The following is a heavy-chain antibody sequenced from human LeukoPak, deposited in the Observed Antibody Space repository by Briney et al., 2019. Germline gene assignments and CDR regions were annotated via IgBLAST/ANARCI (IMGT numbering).Heavy chain of an antibody. CDR2: ISGSGGST. CDR1: GFTFSSYA. CDR3: ARECYYGSGTNPAEAFDI. J-gene: IGHJ3*02. Sequence: PGGSLRLSCAASGFTFSSYAMSWVRQAPGKGLEWVSAISGSGGSTYYADSVKGRFTISRDNSKNTLYLQMNSLRAEDTAVYYCARECYYGSGTNPAEAFDIWGQGTMVTVSS. V-gene: IGHV3-23*01. D-gene: IGHD3-10*01.